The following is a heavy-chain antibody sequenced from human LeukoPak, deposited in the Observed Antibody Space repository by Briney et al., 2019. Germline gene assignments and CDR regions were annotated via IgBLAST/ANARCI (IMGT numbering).Heavy chain of an antibody. Sequence: GRSLRLSCAASGFTFSYYAMHWVRQAPGKGLEWVAVISYDGNNKYYADSVKGRFTISRDNAKNSLYLQMNSLRAEDTAVYYCARDARYGATWFDPWGQGTLVTVSS. J-gene: IGHJ5*02. D-gene: IGHD3-10*01. CDR2: ISYDGNNK. CDR3: ARDARYGATWFDP. CDR1: GFTFSYYA. V-gene: IGHV3-30-3*01.